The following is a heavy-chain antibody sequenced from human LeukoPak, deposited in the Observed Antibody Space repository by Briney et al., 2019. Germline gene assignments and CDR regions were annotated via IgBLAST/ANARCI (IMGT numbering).Heavy chain of an antibody. D-gene: IGHD3-16*01. CDR1: GGSIASYY. J-gene: IGHJ3*02. Sequence: PSQALSLTCTVSGGSIASYYWSWIRQPPGKGLEWIGHMSYSGSTNYNPSLKSRVTISVDTSKNQFSLKLSSVTAADTAVYYCASAYYELDAFDIWGQGTMVTVSP. CDR2: MSYSGST. V-gene: IGHV4-59*08. CDR3: ASAYYELDAFDI.